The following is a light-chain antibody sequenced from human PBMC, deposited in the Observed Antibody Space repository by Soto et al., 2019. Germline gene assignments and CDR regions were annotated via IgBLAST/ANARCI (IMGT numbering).Light chain of an antibody. CDR2: DAS. Sequence: DIQMTQSPSTLSTSVGDRVTITCRASQSISSWLAWYQQKPGKAPKLLIYDASNLESGVPSRFSGSGSGTEFTLTISSPQPDDFATYYCQQYNSYPYTFGQGTKLEIK. CDR1: QSISSW. V-gene: IGKV1-5*01. J-gene: IGKJ2*01. CDR3: QQYNSYPYT.